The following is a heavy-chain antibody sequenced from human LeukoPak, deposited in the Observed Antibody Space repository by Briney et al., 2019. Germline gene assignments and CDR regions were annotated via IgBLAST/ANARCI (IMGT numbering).Heavy chain of an antibody. D-gene: IGHD6-13*01. CDR1: GYSFTNYW. CDR2: IYPGDSDT. Sequence: GESLKISCKASGYSFTNYWIGWVRQMPGKGLEWMGIIYPGDSDTRYSPSFQGQVTISADKSIRTAYLQWNSLKASDTAMYYCARLGQQLDPFDYWGQETLVTVSS. V-gene: IGHV5-51*01. CDR3: ARLGQQLDPFDY. J-gene: IGHJ4*02.